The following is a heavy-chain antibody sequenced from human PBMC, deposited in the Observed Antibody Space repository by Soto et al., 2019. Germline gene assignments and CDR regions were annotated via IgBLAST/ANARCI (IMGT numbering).Heavy chain of an antibody. J-gene: IGHJ3*02. CDR1: GGSISSSSYY. D-gene: IGHD2-15*01. CDR3: ARQDIVVVLAALDAFDI. V-gene: IGHV4-39*01. Sequence: QLQLQESGPGLVKPSETLSLTCTVSGGSISSSSYYWDWIRQPPGKGLEWIGSIYYSGSTYYNPFLKSRVTISVDTSKNQFSLKLSSVTSADTAVYYCARQDIVVVLAALDAFDIWGQGTMVTVSS. CDR2: IYYSGST.